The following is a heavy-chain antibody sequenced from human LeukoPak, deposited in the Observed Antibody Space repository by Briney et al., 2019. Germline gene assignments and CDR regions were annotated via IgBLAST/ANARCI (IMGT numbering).Heavy chain of an antibody. J-gene: IGHJ4*02. V-gene: IGHV1-69*05. CDR1: GGTFSSYA. CDR3: ARGVAGPPYYFDY. D-gene: IGHD6-19*01. CDR2: IIPIFGTA. Sequence: SVKVSCKASGGTFSSYAISWVRQAPGQGLEWMGGIIPIFGTANYAQKFQGRVTITTDESTSTAYMEQSSLRSEDTAVYYCARGVAGPPYYFDYWGQGTLVTVSS.